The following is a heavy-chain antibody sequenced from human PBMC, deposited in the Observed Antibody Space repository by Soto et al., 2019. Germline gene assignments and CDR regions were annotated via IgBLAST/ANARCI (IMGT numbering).Heavy chain of an antibody. D-gene: IGHD2-2*01. Sequence: GSLRLSCAASGFTFSIYSMNWVRQAPGKGLEWVSSISSSSSYIYYADSVKGRFTISRDNAKNSLYLQMNSLRAEDTAVYYCARDLRGYCSSTSCPFDYWGQGTLVTVSS. CDR1: GFTFSIYS. CDR3: ARDLRGYCSSTSCPFDY. CDR2: ISSSSSYI. J-gene: IGHJ4*02. V-gene: IGHV3-21*01.